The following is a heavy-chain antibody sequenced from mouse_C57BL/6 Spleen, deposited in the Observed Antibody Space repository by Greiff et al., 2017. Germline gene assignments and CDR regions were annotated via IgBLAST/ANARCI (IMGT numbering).Heavy chain of an antibody. CDR2: IYPGGGYT. CDR3: ARSRVLGFDY. CDR1: GYTFTNYW. Sequence: QVQLKESGAELVRPGTSVKMSCKASGYTFTNYWIGWAKQRPGHGLEWIGDIYPGGGYTNYNEKFKGKATLTADKSSSTAYMQFSSLTSEDSAIYYCARSRVLGFDYWCQGTTLTVSS. D-gene: IGHD1-1*01. J-gene: IGHJ2*01. V-gene: IGHV1-63*01.